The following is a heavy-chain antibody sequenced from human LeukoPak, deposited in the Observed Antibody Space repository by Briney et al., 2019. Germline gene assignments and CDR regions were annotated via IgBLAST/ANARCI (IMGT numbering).Heavy chain of an antibody. J-gene: IGHJ4*02. Sequence: GGSLRLSCAASGFTFSSYWMSWVRQAPGKGLEWVANIKQDGSEKYYVDSVKGRFTISRDNAKNSLYLQMNSLRAEDTAVYYCARDGYTGYDFGNYWGQGTLVTVSS. D-gene: IGHD5-12*01. CDR2: IKQDGSEK. CDR1: GFTFSSYW. V-gene: IGHV3-7*01. CDR3: ARDGYTGYDFGNY.